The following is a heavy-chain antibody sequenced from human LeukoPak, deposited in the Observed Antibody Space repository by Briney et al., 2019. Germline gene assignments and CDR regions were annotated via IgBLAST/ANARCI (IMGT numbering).Heavy chain of an antibody. CDR1: GYSFISYS. CDR3: ARGSSYFDH. Sequence: ASVKVSCKVSGYSFISYSTNWVRQAPGQGLEWMGWISPYNGDTNYAQKLQGRVIMTTDTSTRTAYMELRSPRSDDTAVYKCARGSSYFDHWGQGTLVTVSS. D-gene: IGHD2-2*01. CDR2: ISPYNGDT. V-gene: IGHV1-18*01. J-gene: IGHJ4*02.